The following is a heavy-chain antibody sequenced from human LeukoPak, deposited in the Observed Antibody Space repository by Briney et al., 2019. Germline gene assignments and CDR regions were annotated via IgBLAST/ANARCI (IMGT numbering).Heavy chain of an antibody. CDR3: ARVLQNYYYMNV. CDR2: IYDSEST. CDR1: GGSISSHD. Sequence: SETLSLTCTVSGGSISSHDWSWVRQPPGKGLEWIGNIYDSESTHYKSSLKSRVTIYVDTYKNQFSLRLSSVTAADTAVYYCARVLQNYYYMNVWGKGTTVTVSS. J-gene: IGHJ6*03. V-gene: IGHV4-59*11. D-gene: IGHD3-3*01.